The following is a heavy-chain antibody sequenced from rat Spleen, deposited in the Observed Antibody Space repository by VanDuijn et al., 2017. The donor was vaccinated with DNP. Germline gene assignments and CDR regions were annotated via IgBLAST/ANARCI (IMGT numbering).Heavy chain of an antibody. Sequence: EVQLVESGGGLVQPGRSMKLSCAASGFTFSNYYMAWVRQAPTKGLEWVASISTGGGSTSYRDSVKGRFTISRDNAKSTLYLQMDSLRSEDTATYYCTTDFERGYWGQGTLVTVSS. CDR1: GFTFSNYY. J-gene: IGHJ3*01. D-gene: IGHD1-11*01. V-gene: IGHV5-27*01. CDR3: TTDFERGY. CDR2: ISTGGGST.